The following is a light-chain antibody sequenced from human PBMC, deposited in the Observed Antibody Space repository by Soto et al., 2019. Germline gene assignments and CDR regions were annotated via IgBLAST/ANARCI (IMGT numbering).Light chain of an antibody. Sequence: EIVMTQSPVTLSASPVESATLSLRASQSVDNNVAWYQQKPGQAPRLLIVGSFARATGIPARFSGSGSGSEFTLTISGLQSEDFAVYYCQQYNDRPPITFGQGTRLEIK. CDR2: GSF. CDR1: QSVDNN. J-gene: IGKJ5*01. V-gene: IGKV3-15*01. CDR3: QQYNDRPPIT.